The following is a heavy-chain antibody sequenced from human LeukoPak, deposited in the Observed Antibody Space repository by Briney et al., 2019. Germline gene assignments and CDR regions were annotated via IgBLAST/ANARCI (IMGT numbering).Heavy chain of an antibody. Sequence: SETLSLTCTVSGGSISSSSYSWGWIRQPPGKGLEWIGSIYYSGSTYYNPSLKSRVTISVDTSKNQFSLKLSSVTAADTAVYYCAAYYDSSGYRFDYWGQGTLVTVSS. CDR2: IYYSGST. J-gene: IGHJ4*02. V-gene: IGHV4-39*01. CDR3: AAYYDSSGYRFDY. CDR1: GGSISSSSYS. D-gene: IGHD3-22*01.